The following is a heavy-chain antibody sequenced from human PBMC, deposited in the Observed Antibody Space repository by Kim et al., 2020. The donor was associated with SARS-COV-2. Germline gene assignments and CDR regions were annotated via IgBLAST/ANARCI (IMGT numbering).Heavy chain of an antibody. CDR1: GYTFTSYI. CDR3: ARSVSNVEIIVVGGY. V-gene: IGHV1-3*01. J-gene: IGHJ4*02. Sequence: ASVKVSCKASGYTFTSYIMHWVRQAPGQRLEWMGWISAGSGSTKFSQKFQDRLTITRDTSASTAYMELGSLRSEDTAVYYCARSVSNVEIIVVGGYWGQGTLVTVSS. D-gene: IGHD3-22*01. CDR2: ISAGSGST.